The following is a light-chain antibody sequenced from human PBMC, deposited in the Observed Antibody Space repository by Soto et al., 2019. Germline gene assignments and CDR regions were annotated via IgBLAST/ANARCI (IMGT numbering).Light chain of an antibody. CDR2: EVS. CDR3: SSYTSSSFVV. CDR1: SSDVGGYNY. V-gene: IGLV2-14*01. J-gene: IGLJ2*01. Sequence: QSALTQPASVSGSPGQSITISCTGTSSDVGGYNYVSWYQQHPGKAPELMIYEVSNRPSGVSNRFSGSKSGNTASLTISGLQAEDEADYYCSSYTSSSFVVFGGGTKLTVL.